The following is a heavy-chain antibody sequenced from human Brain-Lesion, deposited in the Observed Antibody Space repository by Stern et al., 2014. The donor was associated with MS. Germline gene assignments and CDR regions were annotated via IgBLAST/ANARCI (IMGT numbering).Heavy chain of an antibody. Sequence: VQLVESGPGLVKPSQTLSLTCIVSGGSISSGSFYWNWIRQPAGKGLEWIGRIYSSGSTNYNPYLKSRVNISGDTSKNQFSLKMISMTAADTAVYYCARETGGYTYGDTDFFDYWGQGALVTVSS. CDR2: IYSSGST. CDR1: GGSISSGSFY. J-gene: IGHJ4*02. CDR3: ARETGGYTYGDTDFFDY. V-gene: IGHV4-61*02. D-gene: IGHD5-18*01.